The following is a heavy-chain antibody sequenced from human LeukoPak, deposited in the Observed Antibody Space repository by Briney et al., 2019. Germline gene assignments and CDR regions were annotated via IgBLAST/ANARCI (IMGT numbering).Heavy chain of an antibody. D-gene: IGHD3-16*01. CDR2: ISGLSSHI. V-gene: IGHV3-21*01. J-gene: IGHJ4*02. CDR3: GGAFPPLRTSSAGDL. CDR1: GFTFSDYG. Sequence: GGSLRLSCSASGFTFSDYGMTWVRQAPGKGLEWVSSISGLSSHIYYGDSVKGRFSISRDNAKNSLYLQMNSLGTDDTAVYFCGGAFPPLRTSSAGDLWGQGTLVTVSS.